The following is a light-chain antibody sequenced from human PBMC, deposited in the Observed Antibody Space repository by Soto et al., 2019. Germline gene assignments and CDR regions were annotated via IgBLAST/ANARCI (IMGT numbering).Light chain of an antibody. J-gene: IGKJ2*01. CDR1: QSVGSNY. CDR2: GAS. CDR3: QQYGSSPPYT. Sequence: EIVLTQSPGTLSLSPGERATLSCRASQSVGSNYLAWYQQKPGQAPRLLIYGASSRASGIPDRFSGSGSGTDFTLTISRLEPEDFAVSYCQQYGSSPPYTFGQGTKLEIK. V-gene: IGKV3-20*01.